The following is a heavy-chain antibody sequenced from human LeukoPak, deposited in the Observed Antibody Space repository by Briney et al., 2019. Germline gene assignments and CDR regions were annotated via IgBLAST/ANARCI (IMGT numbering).Heavy chain of an antibody. CDR1: GGSFSGYY. J-gene: IGHJ4*02. CDR2: INHSGST. D-gene: IGHD3-10*01. V-gene: IGHV4-34*01. CDR3: AGYYYGSENYHNHPNFDY. Sequence: SETLSLTCAVFGGSFSGYYWTWIRQPPGKGLEWIGEINHSGSTTYNPSLKSRVTISVDTSKNQCSLKLSSVTAAVTAVYYCAGYYYGSENYHNHPNFDYWGQGTLVTVSS.